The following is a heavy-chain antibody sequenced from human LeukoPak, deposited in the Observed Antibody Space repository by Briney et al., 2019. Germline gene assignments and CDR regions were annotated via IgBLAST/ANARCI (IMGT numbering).Heavy chain of an antibody. CDR2: INPNSGGT. CDR3: ARDYLGWLQFDN. V-gene: IGHV1-2*06. Sequence: ASVKVSCKASGYTFTSYGISWVRQAPGQGLEWMGRINPNSGGTNYAQKFQGRVTMTRDTSISTVYMELSRLRSDDTAVYYCARDYLGWLQFDNWGQGTLVTVSS. D-gene: IGHD5-24*01. J-gene: IGHJ4*02. CDR1: GYTFTSYG.